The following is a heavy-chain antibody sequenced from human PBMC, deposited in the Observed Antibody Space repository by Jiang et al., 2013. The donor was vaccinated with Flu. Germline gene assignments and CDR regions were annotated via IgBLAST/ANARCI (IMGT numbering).Heavy chain of an antibody. CDR3: ARLGWDYQKGLDY. CDR2: SILVTLIP. D-gene: IGHD1-7*01. CDR1: GYSFTSYW. V-gene: IGHV5-51*01. J-gene: IGHJ4*02. Sequence: QLVESGAEVKKPGESLKISCKDSGYSFTSYWIAWVRQMPGKGWSGWGSSILVTLIPGTARPSKARSPSQPTKSISTAYLQWSSLKASDTATYYCARLGWDYQKGLDYWGQGTLVTVSS.